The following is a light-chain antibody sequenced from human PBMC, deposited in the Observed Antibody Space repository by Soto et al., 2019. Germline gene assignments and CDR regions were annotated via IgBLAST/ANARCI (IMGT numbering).Light chain of an antibody. CDR3: QQYEAVVT. V-gene: IGKV3D-15*01. CDR2: DAS. CDR1: QSVSSN. Sequence: EIVMTQSPATLSVSPGERATLSCRASQSVSSNLAWYQQKPGQAPRLLIYDASNRATGIPARFSGSGSGTDFTLTISSLEPEDFAVYYCQQYEAVVTFGQGAKVDIK. J-gene: IGKJ1*01.